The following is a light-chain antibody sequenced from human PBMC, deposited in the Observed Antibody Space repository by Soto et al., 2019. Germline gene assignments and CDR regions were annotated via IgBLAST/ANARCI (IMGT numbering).Light chain of an antibody. V-gene: IGKV3-15*01. CDR3: QQYDNWPQT. Sequence: EVVMTQSPATLSVSPGERSTLSCRASQSVSSDLAWYQHKPRQAPRLLIYGASTRATGIPARFSGRGSGTEFTLTISSLQSVDFAVYYCQQYDNWPQTFGQGTKVDIK. CDR2: GAS. J-gene: IGKJ1*01. CDR1: QSVSSD.